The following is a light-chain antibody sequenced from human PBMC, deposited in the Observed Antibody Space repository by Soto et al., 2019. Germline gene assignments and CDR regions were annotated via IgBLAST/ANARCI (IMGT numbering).Light chain of an antibody. Sequence: QSALTQPASVSGSPGQSITISCTGTSSDVGGYNYVSWYQQHPGKATKLMIYDVSNRPSGVSNRFSGSKSGNTASLPISGLQSEDEADYYCSSYTSSSTYVFGTGTKVTVL. V-gene: IGLV2-14*01. CDR1: SSDVGGYNY. CDR2: DVS. CDR3: SSYTSSSTYV. J-gene: IGLJ1*01.